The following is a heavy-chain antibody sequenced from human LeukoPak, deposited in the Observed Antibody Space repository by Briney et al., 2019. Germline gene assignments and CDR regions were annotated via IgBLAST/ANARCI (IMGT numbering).Heavy chain of an antibody. D-gene: IGHD3-10*01. CDR1: GGSFSGYY. V-gene: IGHV4-34*01. CDR3: ARAPYYYGSGSIDY. J-gene: IGHJ4*02. Sequence: PSETLSLTCAVYGGSFSGYYWSWIRQPPGKGRECIGEINHSGSTNYNPSLKSRVTISVDTSKNQFSLKLSSVTAADTAVYYCARAPYYYGSGSIDYRGQGTLVTVSS. CDR2: INHSGST.